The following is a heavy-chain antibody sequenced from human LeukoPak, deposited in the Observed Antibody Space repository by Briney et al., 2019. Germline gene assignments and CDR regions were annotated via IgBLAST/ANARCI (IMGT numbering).Heavy chain of an antibody. CDR3: AKDFVSIAAAGTPGHN. CDR1: GFTFSSYG. Sequence: GGSLRLSCAASGFTFSSYGMHWVRQAPGKGLEWVAVISYDGSNKYYADSVKGRFTISRDNSKNTLYLQMNSLRAENTAVYYCAKDFVSIAAAGTPGHNWGQGTLVTVSS. J-gene: IGHJ4*02. V-gene: IGHV3-30*18. D-gene: IGHD6-13*01. CDR2: ISYDGSNK.